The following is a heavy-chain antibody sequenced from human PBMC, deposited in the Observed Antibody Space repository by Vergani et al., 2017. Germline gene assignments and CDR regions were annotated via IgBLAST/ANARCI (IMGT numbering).Heavy chain of an antibody. D-gene: IGHD3-22*01. V-gene: IGHV5-51*01. CDR2: IHPADSDT. CDR1: GYSFTNYW. J-gene: IGHJ4*02. CDR3: ARLYGRDSSGSKYFDY. Sequence: EVQLVQSGAEVKKPGASLKISCQISGYSFTNYWIGWGRQMPGKGLEWMGIIHPADSDTRYSPSFQGQVTISVDKSISTAYLQRSSLRASDSAMYYCARLYGRDSSGSKYFDYWVQGTLVTVSS.